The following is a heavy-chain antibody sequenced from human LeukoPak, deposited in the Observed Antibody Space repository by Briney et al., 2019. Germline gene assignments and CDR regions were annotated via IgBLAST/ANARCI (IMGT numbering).Heavy chain of an antibody. Sequence: SETLSLTCTVSGGSISSYYWSWIRQPPGKGLEWIGYIYYSGSTNYNPSLKSRVTISVDTSKNQFSLKLSSVTAADTAVYYCARAVGDGEIDYYYYMDVWGKGTTVTISS. CDR1: GGSISSYY. CDR2: IYYSGST. CDR3: ARAVGDGEIDYYYYMDV. J-gene: IGHJ6*03. D-gene: IGHD3-16*01. V-gene: IGHV4-59*01.